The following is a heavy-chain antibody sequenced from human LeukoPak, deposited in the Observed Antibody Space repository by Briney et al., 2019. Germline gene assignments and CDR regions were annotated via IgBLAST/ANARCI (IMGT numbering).Heavy chain of an antibody. J-gene: IGHJ5*02. CDR2: INHSGST. CDR3: ARSHYYDSSGSQNNWFDP. Sequence: SETLSLTCAVYGGSFSGYYWSWIRQPPGKGLEWIGEINHSGSTNYNPSLKSRVTISVDTSKNQFSLKLSSVTAADTAVYYCARSHYYDSSGSQNNWFDPWGQGALVTVSS. D-gene: IGHD3-22*01. CDR1: GGSFSGYY. V-gene: IGHV4-34*01.